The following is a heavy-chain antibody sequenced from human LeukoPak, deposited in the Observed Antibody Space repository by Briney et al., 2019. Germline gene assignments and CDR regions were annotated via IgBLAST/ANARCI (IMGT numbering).Heavy chain of an antibody. J-gene: IGHJ3*02. Sequence: GGSLRLSCAASGFTFSSYAMSWVRQAPGKGLEWVSAISGSGGSTYYADSVKGRFTISRDNAKNSLYLQMNSLRAEDTAVYYCARDLGSGWYDAFDIWGQGTMVTVSS. CDR1: GFTFSSYA. CDR2: ISGSGGST. V-gene: IGHV3-23*01. CDR3: ARDLGSGWYDAFDI. D-gene: IGHD6-19*01.